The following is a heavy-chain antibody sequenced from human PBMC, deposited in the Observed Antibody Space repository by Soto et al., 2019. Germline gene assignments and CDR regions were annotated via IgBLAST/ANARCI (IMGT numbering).Heavy chain of an antibody. Sequence: QEQLVQSGAEVKKPGSSVKVSCKDSGGLFSSFAISWVRQAPGQGLEWMGGIIPVFGTTNYEQKFQGRVTITADESTNTAYMELSSLTADDTAMYYCARGGGPYVWFNEFWGQGTQVTGSS. CDR2: IIPVFGTT. D-gene: IGHD3-16*01. CDR1: GGLFSSFA. J-gene: IGHJ4*02. V-gene: IGHV1-69*01. CDR3: ARGGGPYVWFNEF.